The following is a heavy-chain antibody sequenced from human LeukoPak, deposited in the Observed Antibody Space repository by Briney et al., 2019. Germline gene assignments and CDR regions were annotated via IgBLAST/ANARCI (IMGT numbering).Heavy chain of an antibody. V-gene: IGHV1-18*01. J-gene: IGHJ4*02. CDR2: ISAYNGYT. D-gene: IGHD1-26*01. Sequence: GASEKVSCKASGDTFTSYPIGWVRQAPGQGLEWMGWISAYNGYTNYAQSLQGRVTMTTDTSTSTAYMELRSLRSDDTAMYYCARVGGSYEGLTDYCGQGTLVTVSS. CDR3: ARVGGSYEGLTDY. CDR1: GDTFTSYP.